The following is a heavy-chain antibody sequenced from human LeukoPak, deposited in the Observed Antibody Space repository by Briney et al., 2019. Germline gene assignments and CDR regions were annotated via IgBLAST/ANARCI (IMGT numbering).Heavy chain of an antibody. CDR3: APPPVEGHFDY. CDR2: IYYSGST. V-gene: IGHV4-59*08. J-gene: IGHJ4*02. CDR1: GGSISSYY. D-gene: IGHD1-1*01. Sequence: SETLSLTCTVSGGSISSYYWSWIRQPPGKGLEWIGYIYYSGSTNYNPSLKSRVTISVDTSKNQFSLKLSSVTAADTAVYYCAPPPVEGHFDYWGQGTLVTVSS.